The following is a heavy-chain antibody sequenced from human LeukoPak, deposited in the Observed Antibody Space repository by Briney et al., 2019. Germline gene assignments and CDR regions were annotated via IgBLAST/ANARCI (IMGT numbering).Heavy chain of an antibody. J-gene: IGHJ4*02. CDR1: GFTFSNYA. CDR2: ISGRGST. D-gene: IGHD3-22*01. V-gene: IGHV3-23*01. Sequence: PGGSPRLSCVASGFTFSNYAMSWVRQAPGKGLEWVSTISGRGSTNYADSVKGRFTISRDNSKNTLYVQMTSLRAEDTAIYYCAKDGGSTGYCFDYWGQGTLVTVSS. CDR3: AKDGGSTGYCFDY.